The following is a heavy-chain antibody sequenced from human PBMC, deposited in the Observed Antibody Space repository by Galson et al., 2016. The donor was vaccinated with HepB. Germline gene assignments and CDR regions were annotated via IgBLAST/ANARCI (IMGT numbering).Heavy chain of an antibody. CDR3: AREMVGGWIGDDDNYQYYYAMDV. J-gene: IGHJ6*02. D-gene: IGHD3-10*01. Sequence: SLRLSCAVSGFPASGFTFRSAPMNWLRQAPGKGPEWVSSISGDSLYIYYRDSVKGRFTIPRDNDKNAVYLQMNSLRVEDTAVYYCAREMVGGWIGDDDNYQYYYAMDVWGQGTTVTVSS. CDR1: GFTFRSAP. CDR2: ISGDSLYI. V-gene: IGHV3-21*01.